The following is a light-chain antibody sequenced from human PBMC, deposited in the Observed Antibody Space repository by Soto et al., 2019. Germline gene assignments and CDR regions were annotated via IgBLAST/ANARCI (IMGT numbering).Light chain of an antibody. J-gene: IGLJ1*01. V-gene: IGLV1-44*01. Sequence: QAVVTQPPSASGTPGQRVTISCSGSSSNIGSNTVNWYQQLPGTAPKLLIYNNNQRPSGVPDRFSGSKSGTSASLAISGLQSEDEADYFCAVWDDSLNGHYVFGTGTKVTVL. CDR3: AVWDDSLNGHYV. CDR2: NNN. CDR1: SSNIGSNT.